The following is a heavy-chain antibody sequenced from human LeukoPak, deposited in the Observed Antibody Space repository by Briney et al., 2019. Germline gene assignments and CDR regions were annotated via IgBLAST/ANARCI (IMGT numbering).Heavy chain of an antibody. CDR2: ISYDRSNK. CDR3: ASRYCSSTSCFPDY. D-gene: IGHD2-2*01. Sequence: GGSLRLSCAASGFIFSSYAMQWVRQAPGKGLERVAVISYDRSNKYYADSVKGRFAISRDNSKNTLYLQMNSLRGEDTAVYHCASRYCSSTSCFPDYWGQGTLVTVSS. J-gene: IGHJ4*02. V-gene: IGHV3-30*09. CDR1: GFIFSSYA.